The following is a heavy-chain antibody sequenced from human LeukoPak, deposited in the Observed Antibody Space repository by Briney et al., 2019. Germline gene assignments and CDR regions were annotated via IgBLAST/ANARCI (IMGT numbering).Heavy chain of an antibody. J-gene: IGHJ3*02. CDR1: GGSFSGYY. CDR2: INHSGST. CDR3: ARYIVSYPHDAFDI. D-gene: IGHD1-26*01. V-gene: IGHV4-34*01. Sequence: SETLSLTCAVYGGSFSGYYWSWIRQPPGKGLEWIGEINHSGSTKYNPSLKSRVTISVDRSKNQFSLKLSSVTAADTAFYYCARYIVSYPHDAFDIWGQGTMVTVSS.